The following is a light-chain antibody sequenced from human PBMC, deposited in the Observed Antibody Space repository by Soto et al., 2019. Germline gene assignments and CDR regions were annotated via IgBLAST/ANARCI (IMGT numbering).Light chain of an antibody. Sequence: EIVMTQSPATLSVSPGERATLSCRASQSFNIYLAWYQQKPGQAPRLLIFGASSRATGIPARFSGSGSGTEFNLTINSLQSEDFAVYFCQQYDDWLRLTFGGGTKVDIK. V-gene: IGKV3D-15*01. J-gene: IGKJ4*01. CDR3: QQYDDWLRLT. CDR1: QSFNIY. CDR2: GAS.